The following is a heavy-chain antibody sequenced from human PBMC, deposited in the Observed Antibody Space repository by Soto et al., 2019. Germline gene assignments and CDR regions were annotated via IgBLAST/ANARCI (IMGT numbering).Heavy chain of an antibody. CDR1: GFTFSSYS. CDR3: ARDRDIVVVVAATDYYYYGMDV. D-gene: IGHD2-15*01. J-gene: IGHJ6*02. V-gene: IGHV3-21*01. CDR2: ISSSSSYI. Sequence: LRLSCAASGFTFSSYSMNWVRQAPGKGLEWVSSISSSSSYIYYADSVKGRFTISRDNAKNSLYLQMNSLRAEDTAVYYCARDRDIVVVVAATDYYYYGMDVWGQGTTVTVSS.